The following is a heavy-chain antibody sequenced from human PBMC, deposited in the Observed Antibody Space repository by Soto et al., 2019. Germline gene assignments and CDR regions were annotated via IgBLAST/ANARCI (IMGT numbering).Heavy chain of an antibody. V-gene: IGHV4-4*02. Sequence: NWVRQSPGKGLEWIGEAHHSGRTNYNPSLKSRVTISVDKSKNHFSLKLSAVTAADTAVYYCVLAYYESSIRYRGQVIVFTVS. J-gene: IGHJ1*01. CDR2: AHHSGRT. D-gene: IGHD3-22*01. CDR3: VLAYYESSIRY.